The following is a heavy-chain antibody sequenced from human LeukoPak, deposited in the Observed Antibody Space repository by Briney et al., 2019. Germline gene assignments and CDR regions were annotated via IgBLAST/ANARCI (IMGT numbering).Heavy chain of an antibody. CDR1: GYTFSSYW. D-gene: IGHD3-3*01. CDR3: ARQNDFRLDY. J-gene: IGHJ4*02. V-gene: IGHV5-51*01. Sequence: PGGSLRLSCKGSGYTFSSYWIGWVRQMPGKGLEWMGIIYPGDSDTRYSPSLQGQVTIPVDTSIGTAYLQWSSLKASDTAIYYCARQNDFRLDYWGQGTLVTVSS. CDR2: IYPGDSDT.